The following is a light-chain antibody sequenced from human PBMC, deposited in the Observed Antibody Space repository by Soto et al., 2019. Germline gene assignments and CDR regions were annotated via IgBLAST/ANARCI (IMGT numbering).Light chain of an antibody. CDR2: GAS. CDR1: QSVSSN. J-gene: IGKJ2*01. Sequence: EIVMTQSPATLSVSPGERATLSCRASQSVSSNLAWYQQKPGQAPRLLIYGASTRATGIPARFSASGSGTEFTLTISSLQSEDFAVYYCQQYNNWPPRDTFGQGTKADIK. V-gene: IGKV3-15*01. CDR3: QQYNNWPPRDT.